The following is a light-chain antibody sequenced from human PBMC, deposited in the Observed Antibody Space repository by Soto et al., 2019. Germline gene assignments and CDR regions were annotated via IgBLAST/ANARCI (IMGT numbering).Light chain of an antibody. V-gene: IGLV2-14*03. CDR2: DVS. Sequence: QSALTQPGSVSGSPGQTITISSTGTSSDVGGYNYVSWYQHHPGKAPKLMIYDVSNRPSGVSNRFSGSKSRNTAPLIISGLQAEDEAYYYCSSYTSSSTLSTYVFGTGTKLTVL. J-gene: IGLJ1*01. CDR1: SSDVGGYNY. CDR3: SSYTSSSTLSTYV.